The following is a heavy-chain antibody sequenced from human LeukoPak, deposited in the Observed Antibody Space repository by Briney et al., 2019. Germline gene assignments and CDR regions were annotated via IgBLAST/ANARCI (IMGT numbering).Heavy chain of an antibody. CDR2: ISGSGGST. D-gene: IGHD5-18*01. Sequence: GGSLRLSCAASGFTFSNYAMRWVRQAPGKGLEWVSAISGSGGSTYYADSVKGRFTISRDNSKNTLYLQMNSLRAEDTAVYYCAKAYTYGYPDYYYMDVWGKGTTVTVSS. CDR1: GFTFSNYA. CDR3: AKAYTYGYPDYYYMDV. J-gene: IGHJ6*03. V-gene: IGHV3-23*01.